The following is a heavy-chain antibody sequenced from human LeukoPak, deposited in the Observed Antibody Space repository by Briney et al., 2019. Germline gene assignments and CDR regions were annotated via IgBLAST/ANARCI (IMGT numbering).Heavy chain of an antibody. CDR3: AGSYRGYFDY. CDR2: IYYSGST. V-gene: IGHV4-59*01. CDR1: GDSISSYY. D-gene: IGHD3-10*01. J-gene: IGHJ4*02. Sequence: SETLSLTCTVSGDSISSYYCSWIRQPPGKGLEWIGYIYYSGSTNYNPSLKSRVTISVDTSKNQFSLKLSSVTAADTAVYYCAGSYRGYFDYWGQGTLVTVSS.